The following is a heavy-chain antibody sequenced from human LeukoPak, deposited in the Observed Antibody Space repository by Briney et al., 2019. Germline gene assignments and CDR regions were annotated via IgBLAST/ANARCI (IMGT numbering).Heavy chain of an antibody. D-gene: IGHD3-22*01. V-gene: IGHV4-59*01. J-gene: IGHJ5*02. CDR3: ARNRFYLTGAYYFDP. CDR1: GASMKNSF. Sequence: SETLSLTCSVSGASMKNSFWSWIRQPLGRGLEWIGYISDSGNTNYNPSLKSRVTFSIDTSKGQFYLNLRSVTAADTALYFCARNRFYLTGAYYFDPWGRGTQVTVSS. CDR2: ISDSGNT.